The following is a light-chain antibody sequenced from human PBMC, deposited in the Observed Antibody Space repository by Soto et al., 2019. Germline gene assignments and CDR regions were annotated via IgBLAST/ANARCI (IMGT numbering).Light chain of an antibody. CDR2: WAS. CDR1: QSVLYSTNNKNY. Sequence: DIVMTQSPDSLAVSLGERATVNCKTSQSVLYSTNNKNYLAWYQQKPGQPPKLLIYWASTRESGVPDRFSGSGSGTDFTLTISDLQAEDVAAYYCQQYYSTPFTFGNGTKVDIK. V-gene: IGKV4-1*01. J-gene: IGKJ3*01. CDR3: QQYYSTPFT.